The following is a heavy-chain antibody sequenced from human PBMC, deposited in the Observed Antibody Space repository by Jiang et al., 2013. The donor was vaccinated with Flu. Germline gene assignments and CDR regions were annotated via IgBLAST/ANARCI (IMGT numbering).Heavy chain of an antibody. Sequence: GSGLVKPSETLSLTCTVSGGSITSYYWTWIRQPPGKGLEWIGYIHHSGSANYSPSLKSRVTMSVDTSKNQFSLKLNSVTAADTAVYYCARDLVGYCGVDCSSYWGQGTLVTVS. CDR1: GGSITSYY. CDR2: IHHSGSA. V-gene: IGHV4-59*01. CDR3: ARDLVGYCGVDCSSY. J-gene: IGHJ4*02. D-gene: IGHD2-21*02.